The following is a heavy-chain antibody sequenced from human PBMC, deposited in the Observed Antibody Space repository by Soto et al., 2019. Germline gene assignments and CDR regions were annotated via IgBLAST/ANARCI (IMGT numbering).Heavy chain of an antibody. CDR2: ISGSGGST. Sequence: GGSLRLSCAASGFTFSSYAMSWVRQAPGKGLEWVSAISGSGGSTYYADSVKGRFTISRDNSKNTLYLQMNSLRAEDTAVYYCAKDPGGWYSSSWYSRYWGQGTLVTVSS. D-gene: IGHD6-13*01. J-gene: IGHJ4*02. V-gene: IGHV3-23*01. CDR3: AKDPGGWYSSSWYSRY. CDR1: GFTFSSYA.